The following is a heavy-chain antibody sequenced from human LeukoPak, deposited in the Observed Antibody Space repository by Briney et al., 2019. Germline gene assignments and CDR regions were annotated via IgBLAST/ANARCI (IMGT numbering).Heavy chain of an antibody. D-gene: IGHD2-8*01. Sequence: PSETLSLTCTVSGGSISSYYWSWIRQPAGKGLEWIGRIYTSGSTNYNPSLKSRVTMSVDTSKNQFSLKLSSVTAADTAVYYCAREYCTNGVCFESFDYWGQGTLVTVSS. J-gene: IGHJ4*02. CDR3: AREYCTNGVCFESFDY. V-gene: IGHV4-4*07. CDR2: IYTSGST. CDR1: GGSISSYY.